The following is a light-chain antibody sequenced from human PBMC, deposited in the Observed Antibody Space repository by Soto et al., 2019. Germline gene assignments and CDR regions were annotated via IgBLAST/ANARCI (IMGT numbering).Light chain of an antibody. CDR1: QSVSRKY. J-gene: IGKJ1*01. CDR2: GAS. Sequence: EIALTQSPGTVSSSPGERSTLSCRARQSVSRKYLVWYQQKPGQAPRLLIYGASSRATGIPDRLSGSGSGTDFTLTISRLEPEDFAVYYCQQYGSTPWTFGQGTKVDIK. CDR3: QQYGSTPWT. V-gene: IGKV3-20*01.